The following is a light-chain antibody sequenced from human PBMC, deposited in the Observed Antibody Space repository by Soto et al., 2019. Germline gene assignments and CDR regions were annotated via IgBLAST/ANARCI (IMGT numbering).Light chain of an antibody. CDR1: QRISDW. CDR3: QQYNSYPWT. Sequence: DIQMTQSPSTLSASVGDRVTITCRASQRISDWLAWYQQKPGKAPKLLIYKASTLDSGVPSRFSGGGSGTEFTLTINSLPPNEFATDYCQQYNSYPWTFGQGAKVEIK. V-gene: IGKV1-5*03. J-gene: IGKJ1*01. CDR2: KAS.